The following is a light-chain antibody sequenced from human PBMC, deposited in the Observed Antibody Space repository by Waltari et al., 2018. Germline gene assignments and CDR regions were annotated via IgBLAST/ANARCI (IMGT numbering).Light chain of an antibody. V-gene: IGLV3-19*01. J-gene: IGLJ2*01. CDR2: GKN. Sequence: SSELTQDPAVSVALGQPVRITCQGDSRRSYYASWYQQKPGQAPVLVIYGKNNRPSGIPDRFSGSSSGNTASLTISGAQAEDEADYYCNSRDSSGNHVLFGGGTKLTVL. CDR3: NSRDSSGNHVL. CDR1: SRRSYY.